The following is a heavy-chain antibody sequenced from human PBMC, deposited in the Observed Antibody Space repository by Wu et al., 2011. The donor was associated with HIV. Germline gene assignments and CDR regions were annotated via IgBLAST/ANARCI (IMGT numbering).Heavy chain of an antibody. D-gene: IGHD2-15*01. J-gene: IGHJ4*02. CDR1: GGTFSSYA. CDR2: IIPIFGTA. V-gene: IGHV1-69*14. CDR3: ATLGYCSGGSCSRGYY. Sequence: QVQLVQSGAEVKKPGSSVKVSCKASGGTFSSYAISWVRQAPGQGLEWMGGIIPIFGTANYAQKFQGRVTITADKSTSTAYMELSSLRSEDTAVYYCATLGYCSGGSCSRGYYWGQGTLVTVSS.